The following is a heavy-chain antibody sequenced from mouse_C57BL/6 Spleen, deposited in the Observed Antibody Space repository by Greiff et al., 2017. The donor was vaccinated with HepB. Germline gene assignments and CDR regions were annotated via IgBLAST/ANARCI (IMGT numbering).Heavy chain of an antibody. CDR2: IHPNSGST. D-gene: IGHD3-2*02. V-gene: IGHV1-64*01. CDR1: GYTFTSYW. Sequence: QVQLQQSGAELVKPGASVKLSCKASGYTFTSYWMHWVKQRPGQGLEWIGMIHPNSGSTNYNEKFKSKATLTVDKSSSTAYMQLSSLTSEDSAVYYCARDSSGSNAMDYWGQGTSVTVSS. J-gene: IGHJ4*01. CDR3: ARDSSGSNAMDY.